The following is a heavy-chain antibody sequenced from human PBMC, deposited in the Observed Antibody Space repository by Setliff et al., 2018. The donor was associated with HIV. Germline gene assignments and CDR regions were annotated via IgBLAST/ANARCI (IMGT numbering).Heavy chain of an antibody. CDR1: GGSFSGYY. J-gene: IGHJ4*02. CDR2: INHTGST. V-gene: IGHV4-34*01. D-gene: IGHD3-10*01. CDR3: AGHFYYSGSGIWAGLDS. Sequence: SETLSLTCAVYGGSFSGYYWSWIRQSPGKGLEWIGEINHTGSTNYNPSLKSRVTMSVDTSKKQFSLKLTSVTAADTAVYYCAGHFYYSGSGIWAGLDSWGQGTLVTVSS.